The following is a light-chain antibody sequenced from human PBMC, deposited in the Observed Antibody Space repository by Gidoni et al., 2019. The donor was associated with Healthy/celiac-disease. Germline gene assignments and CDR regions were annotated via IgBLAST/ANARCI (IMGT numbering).Light chain of an antibody. Sequence: QSALTQPASVSGSPGQSITISCTGTSSDVGGYNYVSWYQQHPGKAPKLMIYDVSNRPSGVSNRFSGSKSGNTDSLTISGRQAEDEADYYCSSYTSSSTYYVFGTGTKVTVL. CDR3: SSYTSSSTYYV. CDR1: SSDVGGYNY. J-gene: IGLJ1*01. V-gene: IGLV2-14*01. CDR2: DVS.